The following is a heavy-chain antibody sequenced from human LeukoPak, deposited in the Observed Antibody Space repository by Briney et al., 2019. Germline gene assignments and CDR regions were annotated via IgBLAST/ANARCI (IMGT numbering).Heavy chain of an antibody. J-gene: IGHJ4*02. CDR1: RGSISSYY. D-gene: IGHD6-13*01. Sequence: PSETLSLTCTVSRGSISSYYWSWIRQPPGKGLEWIGYNYHSGSTYYNPSLKSRVTISVDRSKNQFSLKLSSVTAADTAVYYCAIEGGMAAAPHYWGQGTLVTVSS. V-gene: IGHV4-59*12. CDR2: NYHSGST. CDR3: AIEGGMAAAPHY.